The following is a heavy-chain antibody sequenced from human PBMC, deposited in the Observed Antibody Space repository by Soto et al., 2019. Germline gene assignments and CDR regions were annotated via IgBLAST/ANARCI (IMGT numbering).Heavy chain of an antibody. J-gene: IGHJ4*02. D-gene: IGHD6-6*01. V-gene: IGHV3-30*18. CDR1: GFTFSSYG. Sequence: PGGSLRLSCAASGFTFSSYGMHWVRQAPGKGLEWVAVISYDGSNKYYADSVKGRFTISRDNSKNTLYLQMNSLRAEDTAVYYCAKLSGSSDFDYWGQGTLVTVSS. CDR3: AKLSGSSDFDY. CDR2: ISYDGSNK.